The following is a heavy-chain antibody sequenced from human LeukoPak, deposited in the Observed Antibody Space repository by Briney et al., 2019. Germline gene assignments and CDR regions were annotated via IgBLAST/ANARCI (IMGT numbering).Heavy chain of an antibody. J-gene: IGHJ4*02. Sequence: QPGGSLRLSCAVSGFTFSSYWMSWVRQAPGKGLEWVANIKQDGSAKYYVDSVKGRFTISRDNAKNSLYLQMNSLRAEDTAVYYCARGYWHLGYWGQGTLVTVSS. CDR3: ARGYWHLGY. V-gene: IGHV3-7*01. CDR2: IKQDGSAK. CDR1: GFTFSSYW. D-gene: IGHD2-21*01.